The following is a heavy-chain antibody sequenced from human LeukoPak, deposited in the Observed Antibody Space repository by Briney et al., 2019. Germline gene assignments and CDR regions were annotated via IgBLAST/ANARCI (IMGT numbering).Heavy chain of an antibody. CDR3: TTSTGYSSTWGAFDI. V-gene: IGHV1-2*02. J-gene: IGHJ3*02. Sequence: ASVKVSCKASGYTFTGYYMHWVRQAPGQGLEWMGGINPNSGGTNYAQKFQGRVTMTRDTSISTAYMEVITLRSDDTAVYYCTTSTGYSSTWGAFDIWGQGTMVTVSS. D-gene: IGHD6-13*01. CDR1: GYTFTGYY. CDR2: INPNSGGT.